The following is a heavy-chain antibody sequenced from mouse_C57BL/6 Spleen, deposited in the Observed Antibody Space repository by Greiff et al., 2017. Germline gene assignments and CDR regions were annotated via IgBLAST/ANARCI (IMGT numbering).Heavy chain of an antibody. CDR3: ARSAGYAHDWYVDV. V-gene: IGHV14-2*01. D-gene: IGHD2-2*01. CDR1: GFNIKDYY. J-gene: IGHJ1*03. CDR2: IDPEDGET. Sequence: EVQRVESGAELVKPGASVKLSCTASGFNIKDYYMHWVKQRTEQGLEWIGRIDPEDGETKYAPKFQGKSTITADNTSNTASLQLSSLTSEHTAVYSCARSAGYAHDWYVDVWGTGTTVTVSS.